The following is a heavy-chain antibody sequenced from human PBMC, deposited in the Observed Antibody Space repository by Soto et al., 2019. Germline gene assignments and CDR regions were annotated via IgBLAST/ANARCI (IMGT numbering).Heavy chain of an antibody. CDR1: GGSISSGNW. CDR3: ARDLVVAGRKGMDY. Sequence: QVQLQESGPGLVKPSGTLSLTCAVSGGSISSGNWWIWVRQPPAQGLEWIGEIFRTGSTNYNPSLKSRVTISVYKSKNQFSLKLTSVTAADTAVYYCARDLVVAGRKGMDYWGQGALVTVSS. D-gene: IGHD6-19*01. V-gene: IGHV4-4*02. CDR2: IFRTGST. J-gene: IGHJ4*02.